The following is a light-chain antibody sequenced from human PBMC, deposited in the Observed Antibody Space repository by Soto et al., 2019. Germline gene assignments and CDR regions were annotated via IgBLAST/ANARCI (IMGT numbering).Light chain of an antibody. CDR3: QQYGSSGT. CDR2: GAS. Sequence: EIVLTQSPGTLPLSQGERATLSCRASQSVSSSYLAWYQQKPGQAPRLLIYGASSRATGIPDRFSGSGSGTDFTLTISRLEPEDFAVYYCQQYGSSGTFGQGTKVDIK. J-gene: IGKJ1*01. V-gene: IGKV3-20*01. CDR1: QSVSSSY.